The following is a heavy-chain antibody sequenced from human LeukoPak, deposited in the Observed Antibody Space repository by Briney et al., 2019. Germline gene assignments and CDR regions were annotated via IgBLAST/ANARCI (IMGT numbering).Heavy chain of an antibody. CDR3: ARALRMATIPGVNMNYFDY. V-gene: IGHV1-46*01. J-gene: IGHJ4*02. CDR2: INPIGGST. CDR1: GYTFTSYY. Sequence: ASVKVSRKASGYTFTSYYMHWVRQAPGQGLEWMGIINPIGGSTIYAQKFQGRVTVTRDTSTSTVYMELSSLRSEVTAVYYCARALRMATIPGVNMNYFDYWGQGTLVTVSS. D-gene: IGHD5-24*01.